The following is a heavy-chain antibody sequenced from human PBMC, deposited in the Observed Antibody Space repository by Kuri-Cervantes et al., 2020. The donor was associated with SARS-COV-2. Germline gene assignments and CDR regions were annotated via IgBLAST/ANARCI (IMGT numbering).Heavy chain of an antibody. Sequence: GSLRLSCAVSGGSISSSNWWSWVRQPPGKGLEWIGEIYHSGSTNYNPSLKSRVTISVDKSKNQFSLKLSSVTAADTAVYYCARVRRVVSNYYYYGMDVWGQGTTVTVSS. CDR1: GGSISSSNW. CDR3: ARVRRVVSNYYYYGMDV. V-gene: IGHV4-4*02. J-gene: IGHJ6*02. CDR2: IYHSGST.